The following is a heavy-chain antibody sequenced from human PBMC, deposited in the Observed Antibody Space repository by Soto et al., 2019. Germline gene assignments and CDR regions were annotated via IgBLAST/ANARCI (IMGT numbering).Heavy chain of an antibody. CDR1: GYTFTSHD. V-gene: IGHV1-8*01. D-gene: IGHD3-10*01. Sequence: QVQLVQSGAEVKKPGASVKVSCKASGYTFTSHDINWVRQATGQGLEWMGVMNPNTGDTGYAQKFQGRVTMTRDTSISTAYMELSGLRSEDTAVYYCASTRIIRWLGDIYDYDMDVWGQGTTVTVSS. CDR3: ASTRIIRWLGDIYDYDMDV. J-gene: IGHJ6*02. CDR2: MNPNTGDT.